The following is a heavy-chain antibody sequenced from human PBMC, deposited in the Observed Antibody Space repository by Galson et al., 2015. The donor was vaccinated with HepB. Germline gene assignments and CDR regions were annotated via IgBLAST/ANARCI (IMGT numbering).Heavy chain of an antibody. CDR2: IKDNGDRT. J-gene: IGHJ2*01. Sequence: SLRLSCAASGFTFSAYSMHWVRQAPGRRLEYVSAIKDNGDRTFYADSVKGRFTISRDNSKNTLYLQMSSLRTEDTAVYYCVRRCLATTVSKYWYFDLWGRGSLVTVSS. CDR3: VRRCLATTVSKYWYFDL. CDR1: GFTFSAYS. D-gene: IGHD4-17*01. V-gene: IGHV3-64D*06.